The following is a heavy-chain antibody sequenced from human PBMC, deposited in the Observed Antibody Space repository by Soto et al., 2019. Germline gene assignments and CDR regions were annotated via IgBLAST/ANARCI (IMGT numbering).Heavy chain of an antibody. Sequence: GGSLRLSCAASGFTFSSYSMNWVRQAPGKGLEWVSSISSSSSYIYYADSVKGRFTISRDNAKNSLYLQMNSLRAEDTAVYYCARAGSITIFGVVIMKDWFDPWGQGTLVTVSS. CDR2: ISSSSSYI. D-gene: IGHD3-3*01. CDR3: ARAGSITIFGVVIMKDWFDP. CDR1: GFTFSSYS. J-gene: IGHJ5*02. V-gene: IGHV3-21*01.